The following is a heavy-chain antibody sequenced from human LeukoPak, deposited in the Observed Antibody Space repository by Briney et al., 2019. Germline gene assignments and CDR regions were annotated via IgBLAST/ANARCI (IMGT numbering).Heavy chain of an antibody. CDR2: INHSGST. Sequence: SETLSLTCAVYGGSFSGYYWSWIRQPPGKGLEWIGEINHSGSTNYNPSLKSRVTISVDTSKNQFSLKLSSVTAADTAVYYCARGSPVRAYYWGQGTLVTVSS. CDR1: GGSFSGYY. J-gene: IGHJ4*02. CDR3: ARGSPVRAYY. V-gene: IGHV4-34*01. D-gene: IGHD4-11*01.